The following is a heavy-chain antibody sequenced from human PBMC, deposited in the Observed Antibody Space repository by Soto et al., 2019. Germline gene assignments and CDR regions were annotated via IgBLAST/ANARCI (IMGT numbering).Heavy chain of an antibody. D-gene: IGHD3-10*01. CDR3: ARGWFGPDV. Sequence: EVQLVESGGGLVQPGGSLRLSCAASGFTFSGRSMHWVRQAPGKGLVWVSGIDNAGTDSTYADSVKGRFTSSRVNAKNTLYLQMNGLRVEDTAVYYCARGWFGPDVWGKGTTVTVSS. V-gene: IGHV3-74*01. J-gene: IGHJ6*04. CDR1: GFTFSGRS. CDR2: IDNAGTDS.